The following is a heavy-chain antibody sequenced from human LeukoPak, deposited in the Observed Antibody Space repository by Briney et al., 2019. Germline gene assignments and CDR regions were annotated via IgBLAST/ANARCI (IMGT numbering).Heavy chain of an antibody. CDR2: INHSGST. Sequence: SETLSLTCAVYGGSFSGYYWSWIRQPPGKGLEWIGEINHSGSTNYNPSLKSRVTISVDTSKNQFSLKLSSVTAADTAVYYCAANYYDSSGYRDPFVYWGQGTLVTVSS. J-gene: IGHJ4*02. CDR3: AANYYDSSGYRDPFVY. CDR1: GGSFSGYY. D-gene: IGHD3-22*01. V-gene: IGHV4-34*01.